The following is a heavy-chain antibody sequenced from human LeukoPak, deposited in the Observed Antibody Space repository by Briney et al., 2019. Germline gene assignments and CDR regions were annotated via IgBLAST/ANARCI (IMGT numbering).Heavy chain of an antibody. Sequence: ASVKVSCKASGYTFTSYYMHWVRQAPGQGLEWMGIINPSGGSTSYAQKFQGRVTITTDESTSTAYMELSSLRSEDTAVYYCARDDRVPNYYDSSANPVVAFDIWGRGTMVTVSS. CDR2: INPSGGST. V-gene: IGHV1-46*01. CDR3: ARDDRVPNYYDSSANPVVAFDI. CDR1: GYTFTSYY. J-gene: IGHJ3*02. D-gene: IGHD3-22*01.